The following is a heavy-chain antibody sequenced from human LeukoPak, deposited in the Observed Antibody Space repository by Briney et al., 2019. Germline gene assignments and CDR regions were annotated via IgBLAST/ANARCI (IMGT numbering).Heavy chain of an antibody. Sequence: MPSETLSLTCTVSGGSITNNYWSWIRQTPGRGLEWIGYIYYSGTTTYNPSLKSRVTISIDTSKNQFSLRLTSVTAADTAVYYCARVTLYFDFSTGNHYYFDSWGQGTLVIVSS. CDR1: GGSITNNY. CDR2: IYYSGTT. J-gene: IGHJ4*02. V-gene: IGHV4-59*08. CDR3: ARVTLYFDFSTGNHYYFDS. D-gene: IGHD3-3*01.